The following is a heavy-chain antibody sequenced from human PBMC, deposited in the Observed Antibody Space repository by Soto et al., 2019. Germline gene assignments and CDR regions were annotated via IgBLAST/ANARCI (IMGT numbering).Heavy chain of an antibody. CDR3: AKEYSGYDWDY. V-gene: IGHV3-23*01. CDR2: VGRSGGTT. CDR1: GFTFGSYA. D-gene: IGHD5-12*01. J-gene: IGHJ4*02. Sequence: VQLLESGGGLVQRGGSLRLSCAASGFTFGSYAMNWVRQAPGKGLEWVSAVGRSGGTTYYADSVKGRFTISRDNSKNTLYLQMNSLRAEDTAVYYCAKEYSGYDWDYWGQGTLVTVSS.